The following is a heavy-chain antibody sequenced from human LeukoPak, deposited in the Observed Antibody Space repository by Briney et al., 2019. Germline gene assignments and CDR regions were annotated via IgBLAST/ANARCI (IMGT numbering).Heavy chain of an antibody. D-gene: IGHD3-22*01. J-gene: IGHJ1*01. Sequence: ASVKVSCKASGYTFTNYYVHWVRQAPGQGLEWMGIIKPSGGGTSYALKFQGRVTMTRDTSTGTAYMELSSLRSEDTAVYYCARDHFDSSGYYYLLGYFEHWGQGTLVTVSP. CDR2: IKPSGGGT. CDR3: ARDHFDSSGYYYLLGYFEH. CDR1: GYTFTNYY. V-gene: IGHV1-46*01.